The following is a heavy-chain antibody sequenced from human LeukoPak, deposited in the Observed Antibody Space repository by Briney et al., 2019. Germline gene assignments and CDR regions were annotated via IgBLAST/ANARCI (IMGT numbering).Heavy chain of an antibody. D-gene: IGHD4-17*01. J-gene: IGHJ4*02. CDR1: GYTFTGYY. V-gene: IGHV1-2*02. CDR2: INSNTSAT. CDR3: ARGRSTENFDY. Sequence: GAAVKVSCKASGYTFTGYYIHWVRQAPGQGLEWMGWINSNTSATHYAQKFQGRVTMTRDTSISTAYMELSSLRSDDTAVYYCARGRSTENFDYWGQGTLVTVS.